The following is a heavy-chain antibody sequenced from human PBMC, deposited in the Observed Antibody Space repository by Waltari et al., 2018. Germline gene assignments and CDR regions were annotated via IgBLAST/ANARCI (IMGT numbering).Heavy chain of an antibody. J-gene: IGHJ3*02. D-gene: IGHD3-10*01. Sequence: QSPSRGLEWLGRTYYRSKWYNDYAVSVKSRITINPDTSKNQFSLQLNSVTPEDTAVYYCARGVDYYGSGSYYQDAFDIWGQGTMVTVSS. CDR3: ARGVDYYGSGSYYQDAFDI. V-gene: IGHV6-1*01. CDR2: TYYRSKWYN.